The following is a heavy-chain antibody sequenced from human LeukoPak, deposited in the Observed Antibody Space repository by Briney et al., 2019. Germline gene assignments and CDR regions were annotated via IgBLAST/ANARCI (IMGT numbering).Heavy chain of an antibody. J-gene: IGHJ6*02. V-gene: IGHV3-23*01. D-gene: IGHD3-16*01. Sequence: PGGSLRLSCAASGFTFSSYAMSWVRQAPGKGLEWVSRISVSGGTTYYADSVKGRFTISRDNSKNTLYLQMNSLRAEDTAVYYCAKAAYTPTDGMDVWGQGTTVTVSS. CDR1: GFTFSSYA. CDR3: AKAAYTPTDGMDV. CDR2: ISVSGGTT.